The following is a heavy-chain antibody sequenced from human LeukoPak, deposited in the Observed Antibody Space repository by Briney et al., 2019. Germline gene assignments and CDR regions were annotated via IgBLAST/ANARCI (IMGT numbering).Heavy chain of an antibody. CDR2: IYYSGST. Sequence: SETLSLTCTVSGGSISSYYWSWIRQPPGKGLEWIGYIYYSGSTNYNPSLKSRVTISVDTSKNQFSLKLSSVTAADTAVYYWARAQGDYESDYWGQGTLVTVSS. J-gene: IGHJ4*02. D-gene: IGHD4-17*01. CDR3: ARAQGDYESDY. V-gene: IGHV4-59*01. CDR1: GGSISSYY.